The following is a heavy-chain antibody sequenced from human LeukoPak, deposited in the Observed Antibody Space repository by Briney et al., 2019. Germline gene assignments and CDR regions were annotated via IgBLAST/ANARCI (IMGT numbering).Heavy chain of an antibody. CDR1: GGSISNYY. CDR2: IYNAGRT. J-gene: IGHJ5*02. V-gene: IGHV4-4*07. D-gene: IGHD3-10*01. CDR3: ARDLPSYYFGSGNIFDP. Sequence: SETLSLTCTVSGGSISNYYWSWIRQPAAKGLEWIGRIYNAGRTNYNASFTSRVTMSVDTSNNQFSLHLSSVTAADTAVYYCARDLPSYYFGSGNIFDPWGQGILVTVSS.